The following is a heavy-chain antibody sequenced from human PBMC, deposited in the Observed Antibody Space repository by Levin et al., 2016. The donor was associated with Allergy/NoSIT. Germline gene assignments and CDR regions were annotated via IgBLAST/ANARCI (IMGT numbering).Heavy chain of an antibody. J-gene: IGHJ6*02. Sequence: ASVKVSCKTSGYTFTTYGISWVRQAPGQGLEWMGWISGHNGNTNYAQSFQGRVTMTTDTSTETVSLELRRLRVDDTAVYYCAREASGWRGFMYYGMDVWGQGTTVTVSS. CDR1: GYTFTTYG. D-gene: IGHD6-19*01. CDR3: AREASGWRGFMYYGMDV. V-gene: IGHV1-18*04. CDR2: ISGHNGNT.